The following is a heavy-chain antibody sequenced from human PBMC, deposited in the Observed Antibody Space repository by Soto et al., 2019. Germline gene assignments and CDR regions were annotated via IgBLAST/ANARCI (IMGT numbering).Heavy chain of an antibody. CDR3: ARDRAVTEYYYYYYYMDV. V-gene: IGHV1-46*03. Sequence: ASVKVSCKASGYTFTSYYMHWVRHAPGQGLEWMGIINPSGGSTSYAQKFQGRVTMTRDTSTSTVYMELSSLRSEDTAVYYCARDRAVTEYYYYYYYMDVWGKGTTVTVSS. D-gene: IGHD4-4*01. CDR2: INPSGGST. J-gene: IGHJ6*03. CDR1: GYTFTSYY.